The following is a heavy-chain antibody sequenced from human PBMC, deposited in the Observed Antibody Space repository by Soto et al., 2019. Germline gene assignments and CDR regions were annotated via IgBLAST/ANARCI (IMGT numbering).Heavy chain of an antibody. Sequence: GESLKISCKGSGYSFTSYWIGWVRQMPGKGLEWMGIIYPGDSDTRYSPSFQGQVTISADKSISTAYLQWSSLKASDTAVYYCARDPYYDSSGYLASYGMDVWGQGTTVTVSS. CDR3: ARDPYYDSSGYLASYGMDV. J-gene: IGHJ6*02. D-gene: IGHD3-22*01. V-gene: IGHV5-51*01. CDR2: IYPGDSDT. CDR1: GYSFTSYW.